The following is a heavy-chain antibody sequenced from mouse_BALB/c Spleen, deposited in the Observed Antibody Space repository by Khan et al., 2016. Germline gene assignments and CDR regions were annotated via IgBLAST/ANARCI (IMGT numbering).Heavy chain of an antibody. CDR2: INTYTGEP. CDR1: GYTFTNYG. CDR3: ARRRGSLSAMDY. Sequence: QIQLVQSGPELKKPGETVKISCKASGYTFTNYGMNWVKQAPGKGLKWMGWINTYTGEPTYADDFKGRFAFSLETSASTAYLQINNLKNEDMATXGSARRRGSLSAMDYWRQVPSVTVSS. J-gene: IGHJ4*01. V-gene: IGHV9-1*02.